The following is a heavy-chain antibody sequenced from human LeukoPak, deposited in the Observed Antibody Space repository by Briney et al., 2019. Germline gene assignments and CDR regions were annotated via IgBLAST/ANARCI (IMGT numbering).Heavy chain of an antibody. Sequence: GGSLRLSCAASGFTFSSYGMHWVRQAPGKGLEWVAVISYVGSNKYYADSVKGRFTISRDNSKNTLYLQMNSLRAEDTAVYYCAKSRSITMVRGVIDSSYYYGMDVWGKGTTVTVSS. V-gene: IGHV3-30*18. CDR1: GFTFSSYG. CDR2: ISYVGSNK. D-gene: IGHD3-10*01. CDR3: AKSRSITMVRGVIDSSYYYGMDV. J-gene: IGHJ6*04.